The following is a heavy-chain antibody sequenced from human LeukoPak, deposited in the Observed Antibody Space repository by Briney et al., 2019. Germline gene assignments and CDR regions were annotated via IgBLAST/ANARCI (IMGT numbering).Heavy chain of an antibody. J-gene: IGHJ4*02. V-gene: IGHV3-11*04. CDR1: GFTFSDYY. CDR3: ARPASPYGDSVGNFDY. CDR2: ISSSGSTI. Sequence: GGSLRLSCAASGFTFSDYYMSWIRQAPGKGLEWVSYISSSGSTIYYADSVKGRFTISRDNAKNSLYLQMNSLRAEDTAVYYCARPASPYGDSVGNFDYWGQGTLVTVSS. D-gene: IGHD4-17*01.